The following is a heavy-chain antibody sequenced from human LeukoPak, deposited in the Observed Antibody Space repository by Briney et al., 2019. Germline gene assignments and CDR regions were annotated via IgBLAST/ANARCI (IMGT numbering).Heavy chain of an antibody. CDR1: GGSINGYY. J-gene: IGHJ4*02. CDR2: IHYRGST. Sequence: PSETLSLTCTVSGGSINGYYWNWIRQAPGKGLEWIGYIHYRGSTNYNPSLKSRVTISLDTSENQFSLKLSSVTAADTAVYYCAAEFDNEQWLDWDYWGRGTPVTVSS. D-gene: IGHD6-19*01. V-gene: IGHV4-59*01. CDR3: AAEFDNEQWLDWDY.